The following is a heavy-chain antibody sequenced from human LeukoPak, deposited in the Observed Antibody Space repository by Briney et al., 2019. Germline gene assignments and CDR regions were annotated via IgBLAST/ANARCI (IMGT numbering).Heavy chain of an antibody. CDR3: ARDIPPRYSSSWYFGPSDWFDP. V-gene: IGHV3-21*01. D-gene: IGHD6-13*01. J-gene: IGHJ5*02. CDR2: ISSSSSYI. CDR1: GFTFSSYS. Sequence: GGSLRLSCAASGFTFSSYSMNWVRQAPGKGLEWVSSISSSSSYIYYAVSVKGRFTISRDNAKNSLYLQMNSLRAEDTAVYYCARDIPPRYSSSWYFGPSDWFDPWGQGTLVTVSS.